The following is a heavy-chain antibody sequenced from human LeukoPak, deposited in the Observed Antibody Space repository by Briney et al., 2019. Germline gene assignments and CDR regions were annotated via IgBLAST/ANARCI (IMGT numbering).Heavy chain of an antibody. CDR2: TRNKADSYTT. CDR3: AREGAYLVGTTLVPGAFDI. D-gene: IGHD1-26*01. Sequence: SLRLSWGACGVKVKSEDIDGGRQAKRKGLEWVGRTRNKADSYTTDYAASVKGKFTISRDDSKNSLYLQMNSLKTEDTAVYYCAREGAYLVGTTLVPGAFDIWGPGAMVTVSS. CDR1: GVKVKSED. J-gene: IGHJ3*02. V-gene: IGHV3-72*01.